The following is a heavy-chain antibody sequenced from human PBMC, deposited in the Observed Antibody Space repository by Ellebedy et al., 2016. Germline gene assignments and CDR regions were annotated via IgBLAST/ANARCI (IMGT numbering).Heavy chain of an antibody. CDR1: GYNFTNYW. CDR2: MYPGDSDT. J-gene: IGHJ4*02. Sequence: GESLKISXKGSGYNFTNYWIGWVRQMSGKGLEWMGIMYPGDSDTTYSPSFQGQVTFSADKSISTAFLQWSSLKASDTAIYYCTRGPGVTTITGLSTSAWGHWGQGTLVIVSS. V-gene: IGHV5-51*01. CDR3: TRGPGVTTITGLSTSAWGH. D-gene: IGHD5-12*01.